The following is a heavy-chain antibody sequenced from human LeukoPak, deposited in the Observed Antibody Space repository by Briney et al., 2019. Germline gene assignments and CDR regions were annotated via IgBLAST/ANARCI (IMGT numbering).Heavy chain of an antibody. D-gene: IGHD1-26*01. CDR3: ARETEERVWAGSYKHYYFDY. Sequence: SQTLSLTCDISGDSVSSNSAAWTWIRQSPSRGLEWLGRTYYRSKWYSDSAISVKSRLTINPDTSKNQFSLHLNSVIPEDTAVYYCARETEERVWAGSYKHYYFDYRGQGILVIVSS. CDR2: TYYRSKWYS. V-gene: IGHV6-1*01. CDR1: GDSVSSNSAA. J-gene: IGHJ4*02.